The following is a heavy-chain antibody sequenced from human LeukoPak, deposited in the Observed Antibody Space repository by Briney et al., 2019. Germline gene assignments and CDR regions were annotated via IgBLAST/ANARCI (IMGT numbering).Heavy chain of an antibody. J-gene: IGHJ4*02. CDR1: GYSISSGYY. CDR3: ARAPTYYDYVWGSKSYYFDY. Sequence: PSETLSLTCAVSGYSISSGYYWGWIRQPPGKGLEWIGEINHSGSTNYNPSLKSRVTISVDTSKNQFSLKLSSVTAADTAVYYCARAPTYYDYVWGSKSYYFDYWGQGTLVTVSS. V-gene: IGHV4-38-2*01. CDR2: INHSGST. D-gene: IGHD3-16*01.